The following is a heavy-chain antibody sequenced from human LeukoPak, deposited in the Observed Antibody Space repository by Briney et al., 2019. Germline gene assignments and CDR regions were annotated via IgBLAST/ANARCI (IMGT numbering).Heavy chain of an antibody. CDR3: AKDIGTATTGVDY. V-gene: IGHV3-9*01. CDR1: GFTFDDYA. J-gene: IGHJ4*02. CDR2: ISWNSGSI. Sequence: GGSLRLSCAASGFTFDDYAMHWVRQAPGGGVEWGSGISWNSGSIGYADSVKGRVTISRDNAKNSLYLQMNTLRAEDTALYYCAKDIGTATTGVDYWGQGTLATVYS. D-gene: IGHD7-27*01.